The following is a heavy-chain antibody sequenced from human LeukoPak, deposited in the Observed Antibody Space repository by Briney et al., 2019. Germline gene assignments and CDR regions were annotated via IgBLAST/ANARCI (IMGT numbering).Heavy chain of an antibody. CDR1: GFTFSGFS. CDR3: AREGHCSTTSCALDAIEI. D-gene: IGHD2-2*01. J-gene: IGHJ3*02. V-gene: IGHV3-48*01. Sequence: GGSLRLSCAASGFTFSGFSMNWVRLAPGKGLELVSYISSSTDPTYYADSVKGRFTISRDNAKNSLSLQMNSLRAEDTAVYYCAREGHCSTTSCALDAIEIWGQGTLVVVSS. CDR2: ISSSTDPT.